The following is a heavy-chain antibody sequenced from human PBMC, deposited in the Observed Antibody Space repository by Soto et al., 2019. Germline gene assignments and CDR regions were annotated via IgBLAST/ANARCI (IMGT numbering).Heavy chain of an antibody. V-gene: IGHV1-3*01. Sequence: ASVKVSCKASGYTFTSYAMHWVRQAPGQRLEWMGWFNAGNGNTKYSQKFQGRVTITRDTSASTAYMELSSLRSEDTAVYYCARSLQVVPAAIAYWGEGTLVTVSS. J-gene: IGHJ4*02. CDR1: GYTFTSYA. CDR2: FNAGNGNT. D-gene: IGHD2-2*02. CDR3: ARSLQVVPAAIAY.